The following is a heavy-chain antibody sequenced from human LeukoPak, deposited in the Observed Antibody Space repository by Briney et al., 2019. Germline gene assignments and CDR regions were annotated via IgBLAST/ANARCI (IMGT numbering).Heavy chain of an antibody. CDR1: GGSISSSSYY. CDR2: IYYSGST. V-gene: IGHV4-39*07. CDR3: ARDLVTVTKGFDI. D-gene: IGHD4-17*01. J-gene: IGHJ3*02. Sequence: SETLSLTCTVSGGSISSSSYYWGWIRQPPGKGLEWIGSIYYSGSTNYNPSLKSRVTISIDTSRNQFSLKLRSVTAADTAVYYCARDLVTVTKGFDIWGQGTMVTVSS.